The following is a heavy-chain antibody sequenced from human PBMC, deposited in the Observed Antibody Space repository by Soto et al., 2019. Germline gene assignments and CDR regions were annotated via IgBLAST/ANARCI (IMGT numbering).Heavy chain of an antibody. CDR1: GFTFDDYA. D-gene: IGHD3-3*01. Sequence: PGGSLRLSCAASGFTFDDYAMHWVRQAPGKGLEWVSGISWNSGSIGYADSVKGRFTISRDNAKNSLYLQMNSLRAEDTALYYCAKDKGYDFWSGYYQDYWGQGTLVTVSS. CDR3: AKDKGYDFWSGYYQDY. CDR2: ISWNSGSI. J-gene: IGHJ4*02. V-gene: IGHV3-9*01.